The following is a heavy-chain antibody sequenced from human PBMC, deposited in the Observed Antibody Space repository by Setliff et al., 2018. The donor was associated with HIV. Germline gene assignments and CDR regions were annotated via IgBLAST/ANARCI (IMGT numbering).Heavy chain of an antibody. V-gene: IGHV4-39*01. J-gene: IGHJ4*02. Sequence: PSETLSLTCTASGGSISRSHLYWGWIRQPPGKGLEWIGSIFYTGSTYYYNPSLKSRVTISVDASNNQFSLKLSSVAATDTAVYFCARSPAAEGFWGQGTLVTVSS. D-gene: IGHD6-13*01. CDR1: GGSISRSHLY. CDR3: ARSPAAEGF. CDR2: IFYTGSTY.